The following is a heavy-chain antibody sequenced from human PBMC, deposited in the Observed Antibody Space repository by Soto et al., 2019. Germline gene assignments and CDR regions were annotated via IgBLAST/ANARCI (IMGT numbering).Heavy chain of an antibody. J-gene: IGHJ5*02. Sequence: PGGSLRLSCAASGFTFSRYWMSWVRQAPGKGLEWVANIKQDGSEKYYVDSVKGRFTISRDNAKNSLYLQMNSLRAEDTAVYYCARDYCSGGSCYMNWFDPWGQGTLVTVSS. CDR3: ARDYCSGGSCYMNWFDP. CDR2: IKQDGSEK. CDR1: GFTFSRYW. D-gene: IGHD2-15*01. V-gene: IGHV3-7*01.